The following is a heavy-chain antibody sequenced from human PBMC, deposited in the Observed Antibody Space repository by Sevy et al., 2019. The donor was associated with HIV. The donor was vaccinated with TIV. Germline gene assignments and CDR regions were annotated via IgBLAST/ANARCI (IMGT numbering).Heavy chain of an antibody. CDR3: AGENAWGRGYS. D-gene: IGHD1-26*01. CDR2: IYYNGHI. J-gene: IGHJ4*02. V-gene: IGHV4-59*08. Sequence: SETLSLTCTVSGGSITSLYWNWIRQPPGKGLEWIANIYYNGHINYNPSLKGRCTLSLDTSKNQFSLRLSSVTAADTAMYYCAGENAWGRGYSWGQGTLVTVSS. CDR1: GGSITSLY.